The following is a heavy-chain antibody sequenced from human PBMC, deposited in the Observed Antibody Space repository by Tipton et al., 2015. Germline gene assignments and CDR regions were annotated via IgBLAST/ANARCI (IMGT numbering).Heavy chain of an antibody. D-gene: IGHD3-22*01. CDR1: GYFISDGHF. CDR3: ARAQTNFYDSSGFDWKFDL. Sequence: TLSLTCTVSGYFISDGHFWGWVRQSPVKGLEWIASMHHNGDAYYNPSLGSRATLALDTPKNQLSLQLRSVTPADTAVYYCARAQTNFYDSSGFDWKFDLWGRGALVTVSP. V-gene: IGHV4-38-2*02. CDR2: MHHNGDA. J-gene: IGHJ2*01.